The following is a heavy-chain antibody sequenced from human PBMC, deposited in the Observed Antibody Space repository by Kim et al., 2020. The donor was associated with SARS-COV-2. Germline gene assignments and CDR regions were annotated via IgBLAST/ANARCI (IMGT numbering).Heavy chain of an antibody. D-gene: IGHD1-7*01. CDR3: VRELPSNFYLDY. Sequence: ASVKVSCKASGYTFTDYHMHWVRQAPGQGLEWMSIILSSDQRTIYAPKFQGRVTMTRDTSANTHYMELSSLRSDDTAVYYCVRELPSNFYLDYWGQGSLVTVSS. J-gene: IGHJ4*02. V-gene: IGHV1-46*01. CDR1: GYTFTDYH. CDR2: ILSSDQRT.